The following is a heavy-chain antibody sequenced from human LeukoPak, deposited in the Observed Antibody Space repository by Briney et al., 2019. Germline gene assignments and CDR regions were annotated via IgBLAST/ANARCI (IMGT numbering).Heavy chain of an antibody. J-gene: IGHJ5*02. CDR1: GYTFTGYY. CDR3: ARRLWFGELSWFDP. Sequence: ASVKVSCKASGYTFTGYYMHWVRQPPGQGLEGMGWINPNSGGTNYAQKFQGRVTMTRDTSISTAYMELSRLRSDDTAVYYCARRLWFGELSWFDPWGQGTLVTVSS. V-gene: IGHV1-2*02. D-gene: IGHD3-10*01. CDR2: INPNSGGT.